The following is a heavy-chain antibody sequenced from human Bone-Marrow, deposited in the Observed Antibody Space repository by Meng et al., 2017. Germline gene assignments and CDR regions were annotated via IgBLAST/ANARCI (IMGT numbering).Heavy chain of an antibody. CDR1: GFTFSSYA. J-gene: IGHJ4*02. V-gene: IGHV3-23*04. D-gene: IGHD3-22*01. CDR3: AATSYYYDSSGYYYYDY. Sequence: LGGCVGGLVQPGGSLGLSWAASGFTFSSYAMSWVRQAPGKGLEWVSAISGSGGSTYYADSVKGRFTISRDNSKNTLYLQMNSLRAEDTAVYYCAATSYYYDSSGYYYYDYWGQGTLVTVSS. CDR2: ISGSGGST.